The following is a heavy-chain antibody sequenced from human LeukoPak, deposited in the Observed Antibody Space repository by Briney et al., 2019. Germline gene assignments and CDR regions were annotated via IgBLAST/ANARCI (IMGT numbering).Heavy chain of an antibody. D-gene: IGHD3-3*01. J-gene: IGHJ5*02. CDR1: GGSISSSSYY. V-gene: IGHV4-39*07. CDR2: IYYSGST. CDR3: AREMRGLGYDFWSGYPDWFDP. Sequence: ASETLSLTCTVSGGSISSSSYYWGWIRQPPGKGLEWIGSIYYSGSTYYNPSLKSRVTISVDTSKNQFSLKLSSVTAADTAVYYCAREMRGLGYDFWSGYPDWFDPWGQGTLVTVSS.